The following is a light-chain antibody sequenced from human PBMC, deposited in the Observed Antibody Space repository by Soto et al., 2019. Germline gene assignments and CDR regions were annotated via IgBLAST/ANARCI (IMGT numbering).Light chain of an antibody. Sequence: EIVLTQSPGTLSLSPGERATLSCRASQSVSSSYLAWYQQKPGQAPRLLIYGASSRATGIPDRFSGSWSGTDFTLTISRLEPEDFAVYYCQQYVSSPHTFGQGTKLEIK. CDR1: QSVSSSY. V-gene: IGKV3-20*01. J-gene: IGKJ2*01. CDR2: GAS. CDR3: QQYVSSPHT.